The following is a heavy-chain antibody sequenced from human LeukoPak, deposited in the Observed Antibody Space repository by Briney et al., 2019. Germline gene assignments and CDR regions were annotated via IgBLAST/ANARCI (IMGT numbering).Heavy chain of an antibody. V-gene: IGHV4-59*01. Sequence: TSETLSLTCTVSGDSISSYYWSWIRQPPGKGLEWIGYIYYTGSTNYNPSLKSRVTISVDTSKNQFSLKLTSVTAADTAVYYCARDSNIAVVIWGQGALVTVSS. CDR1: GDSISSYY. D-gene: IGHD6-19*01. J-gene: IGHJ4*02. CDR2: IYYTGST. CDR3: ARDSNIAVVI.